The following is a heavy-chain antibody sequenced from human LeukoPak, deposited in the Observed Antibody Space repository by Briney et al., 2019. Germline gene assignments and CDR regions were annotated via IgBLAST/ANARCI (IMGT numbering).Heavy chain of an antibody. CDR3: ARDFIAAAGIDS. Sequence: PGGSLRLSCVASGFTFSDYYMSWIRQAPGKGLEWVSYISASGSNTNYADSVKGRFTISRDNAKNSLYLQMNSLRAEDTAVYYCARDFIAAAGIDSWGQGTLVTVSS. D-gene: IGHD6-13*01. CDR2: ISASGSNT. V-gene: IGHV3-11*06. J-gene: IGHJ4*02. CDR1: GFTFSDYY.